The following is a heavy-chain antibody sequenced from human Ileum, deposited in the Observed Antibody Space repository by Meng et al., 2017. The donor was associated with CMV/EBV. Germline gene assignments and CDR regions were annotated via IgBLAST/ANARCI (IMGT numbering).Heavy chain of an antibody. CDR3: ARGHLRWFDP. Sequence: LSLTCAVYGGSFSGYYWSWIRQPPGKGLEWIGEINHSGSTNYNPSLKSRVTISVDTSKNQFSLKLSSVTAADTAVYYCARGHLRWFDPWGQGTLVTVSS. D-gene: IGHD3-16*01. CDR1: GGSFSGYY. CDR2: INHSGST. J-gene: IGHJ5*02. V-gene: IGHV4-34*01.